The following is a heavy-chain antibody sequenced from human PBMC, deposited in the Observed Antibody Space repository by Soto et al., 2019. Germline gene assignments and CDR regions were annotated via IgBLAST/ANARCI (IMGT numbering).Heavy chain of an antibody. J-gene: IGHJ4*02. CDR2: IYHSGST. V-gene: IGHV4-4*02. Sequence: QVQLQESGPGLVKPSGTLSLTCAVSGGSISSSNWWSWVRQPPGKGLEWIGEIYHSGSTNYNPSLKSRFPISEDKSKTQFPLKRTSGPAADPAVYSGGGARGGATDYGGQEPLVTVSS. CDR3: GGARGGATDY. D-gene: IGHD3-16*01. CDR1: GGSISSSNW.